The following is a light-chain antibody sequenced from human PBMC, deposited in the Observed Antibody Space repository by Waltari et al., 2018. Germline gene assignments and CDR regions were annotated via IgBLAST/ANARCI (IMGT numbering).Light chain of an antibody. Sequence: EIVMTQSAATLSVSPGERDTLSCRASQSVRSNLAWYPQKPGQAPRRLTYGASTRATGIPARFSGSGSGTEFTLTISSLQSEDFAVYYCQQYNNWPRTFGQGTKVEIK. CDR3: QQYNNWPRT. CDR1: QSVRSN. V-gene: IGKV3-15*01. J-gene: IGKJ1*01. CDR2: GAS.